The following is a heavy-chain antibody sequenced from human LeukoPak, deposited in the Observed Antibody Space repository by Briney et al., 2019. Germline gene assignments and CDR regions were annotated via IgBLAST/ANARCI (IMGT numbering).Heavy chain of an antibody. CDR1: GFTFSSYA. V-gene: IGHV3-23*01. CDR3: AKDWDYYDSSGYYYPFDY. CDR2: ISGSGGST. J-gene: IGHJ4*02. D-gene: IGHD3-22*01. Sequence: PGGSLRLSCAASGFTFSSYAMSWVRQAPGKGLEWVSAISGSGGSTYYADSVKGRFTISRDNSKNTLYLQMNSLRAEDTAVYYCAKDWDYYDSSGYYYPFDYWGQGTLVTASS.